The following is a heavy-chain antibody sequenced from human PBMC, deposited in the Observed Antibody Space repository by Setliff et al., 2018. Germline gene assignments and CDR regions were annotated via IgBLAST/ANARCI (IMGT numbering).Heavy chain of an antibody. CDR3: ARASSYYDSSGYYGAGSFEI. Sequence: SETLSLTCTVSGGSISSYYWSWIRQPPGKGLEWIGYIYYRGSTNYNPSLKSRVTISVDTSKNQFSLKLSSVTAADTAVYYCARASSYYDSSGYYGAGSFEIWGQGTMVTVSS. V-gene: IGHV4-59*01. J-gene: IGHJ3*02. CDR1: GGSISSYY. D-gene: IGHD3-22*01. CDR2: IYYRGST.